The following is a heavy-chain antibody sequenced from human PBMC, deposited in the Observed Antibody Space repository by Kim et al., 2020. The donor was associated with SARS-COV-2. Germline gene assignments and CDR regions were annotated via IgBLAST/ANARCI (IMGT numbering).Heavy chain of an antibody. J-gene: IGHJ4*02. V-gene: IGHV5-10-1*01. CDR2: YT. D-gene: IGHD5-12*01. CDR3: ASHRDGYNDY. Sequence: YTNHSPSFQGHVTISADKSISTAYLQWSSLKASDTAMYYCASHRDGYNDYWGQGTLVTVSS.